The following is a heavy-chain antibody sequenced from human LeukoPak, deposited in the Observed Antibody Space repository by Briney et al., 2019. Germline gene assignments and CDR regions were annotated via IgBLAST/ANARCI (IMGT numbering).Heavy chain of an antibody. Sequence: GGSLRLSCAASGFTFSSYAMHWVRQAPGKGLEWVAVISYDGSNKYYADSVKGRFTISRDNSKNTLYLQMNSLRAEDTAVYYCARGRFNYDSSGYQYYFDYWGQGTLVTVSS. CDR1: GFTFSSYA. CDR2: ISYDGSNK. CDR3: ARGRFNYDSSGYQYYFDY. J-gene: IGHJ4*02. V-gene: IGHV3-30-3*01. D-gene: IGHD3-22*01.